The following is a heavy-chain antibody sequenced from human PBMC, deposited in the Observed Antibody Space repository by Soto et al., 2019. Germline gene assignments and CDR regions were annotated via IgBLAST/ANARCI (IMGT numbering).Heavy chain of an antibody. CDR3: AAYSHKGY. V-gene: IGHV3-66*01. Sequence: EEQLVESGGDLVQPGGSLRLSCAASGLTVSNNYMIWVRQAPGKGLEWVSLIYSGGSTYYADSVKGRFTISRDSSKNTLYLQMNSLRAEDTAMYYCAAYSHKGYWGQGTLVTVSS. CDR2: IYSGGST. CDR1: GLTVSNNY. D-gene: IGHD3-16*01. J-gene: IGHJ4*02.